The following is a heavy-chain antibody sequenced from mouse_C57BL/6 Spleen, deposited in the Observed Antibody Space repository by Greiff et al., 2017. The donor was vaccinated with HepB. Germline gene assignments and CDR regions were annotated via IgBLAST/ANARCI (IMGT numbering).Heavy chain of an antibody. CDR3: ARRPTVVGAMDY. V-gene: IGHV5-17*01. CDR2: ISSGSSTI. Sequence: EVMLVESGGGLVKPGGSLKLSCAASGFTFSDYGMHWVRQAPEKGLEWVAYISSGSSTIYYADTVKGRFTISRDNAKNTLFLQMTSLRSEDTAMYYCARRPTVVGAMDYWGQGTSVTVSS. J-gene: IGHJ4*01. D-gene: IGHD1-1*01. CDR1: GFTFSDYG.